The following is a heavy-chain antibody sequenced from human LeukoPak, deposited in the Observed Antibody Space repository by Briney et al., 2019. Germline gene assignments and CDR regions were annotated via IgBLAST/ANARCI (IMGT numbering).Heavy chain of an antibody. CDR2: IRSKSEGCTA. J-gene: IGHJ4*02. CDR3: TTFWTGHSVVDY. V-gene: IGHV3-15*01. Sequence: GGSLRLSCAASGFTFTDAWICWVRQAPGRGLEWVGRIRSKSEGCTADYAAPVKGRFTISRDDSKDMLYLQMDSLKTEDTARYYCTTFWTGHSVVDYWGQGTLVTVSS. CDR1: GFTFTDAW. D-gene: IGHD3/OR15-3a*01.